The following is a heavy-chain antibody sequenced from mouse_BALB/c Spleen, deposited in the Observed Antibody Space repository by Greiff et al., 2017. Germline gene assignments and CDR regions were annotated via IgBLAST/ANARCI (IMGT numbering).Heavy chain of an antibody. V-gene: IGHV3-6*02. CDR1: GYSITSGYY. Sequence: EVKLEESGPGLVKPSQSLSLTCSVTGYSITSGYYWNWIRQFPGNKLEWMGYISYDGSNNYNPSLKNRISITRDTSKNQFFLKLNSVTTEDTATYYCAREGLSTTNFDYWGQGTTLTVSS. J-gene: IGHJ2*01. CDR3: AREGLSTTNFDY. CDR2: ISYDGSN. D-gene: IGHD2-1*01.